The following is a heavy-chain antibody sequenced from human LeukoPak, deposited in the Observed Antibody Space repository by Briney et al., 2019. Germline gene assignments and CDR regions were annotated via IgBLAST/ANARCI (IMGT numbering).Heavy chain of an antibody. CDR1: AFTFSSYE. Sequence: SGGSLRLSCAASAFTFSSYEMNWVRQAPGKGLEWVSYISSSGSTIYYADSVKGRFTISRDNAKNSLYLQMNGLRAEDTAVYYCARSRNTIFESWFDPWGQGTLVTVSS. D-gene: IGHD3-3*01. J-gene: IGHJ5*02. CDR3: ARSRNTIFESWFDP. V-gene: IGHV3-48*03. CDR2: ISSSGSTI.